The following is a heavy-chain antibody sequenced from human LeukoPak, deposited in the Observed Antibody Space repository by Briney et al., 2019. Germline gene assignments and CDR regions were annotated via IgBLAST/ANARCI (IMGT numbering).Heavy chain of an antibody. CDR3: TRDNWNYGSSMDV. V-gene: IGHV4-4*02. CDR1: GDSISSNSW. CDR2: IYHSGST. D-gene: IGHD1-7*01. Sequence: SGTLSLTCAVSGDSISSNSWWSWVRLPPGKGLEWIGEIYHSGSTNYNPSLKSRVTISVDKSKNQFSLKLRSVTAADTAVYYCTRDNWNYGSSMDVWGQGTTVTVSS. J-gene: IGHJ6*02.